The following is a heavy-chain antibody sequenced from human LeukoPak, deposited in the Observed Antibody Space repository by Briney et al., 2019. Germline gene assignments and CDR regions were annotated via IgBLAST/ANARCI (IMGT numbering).Heavy chain of an antibody. CDR3: ARHSIAAAIFDP. D-gene: IGHD6-13*01. V-gene: IGHV4-59*05. CDR1: GGSISSYY. Sequence: SSQTLSLTCTVSGGSISSYYWSWIRQPPGRGLEWIGSIYYSGSTYYNPSLKSRVTISVDTSKNQFSLKLSSVTAADTAVYYCARHSIAAAIFDPWGQGTLVTVSS. CDR2: IYYSGST. J-gene: IGHJ5*02.